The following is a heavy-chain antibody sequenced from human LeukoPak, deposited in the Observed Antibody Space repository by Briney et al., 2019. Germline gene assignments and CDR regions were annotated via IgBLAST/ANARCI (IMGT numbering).Heavy chain of an antibody. J-gene: IGHJ6*02. CDR2: ISGSGGST. D-gene: IGHD6-13*01. CDR1: GFTFSSYA. Sequence: GGSLRLSCAASGFTFSSYAMSWVRQAPGKGLEWVSAISGSGGSTYYADSVKGRFTISRDNSKNTLYPQMNSLRAEDTAVYYCAKLLLAAPFCMDVWGQGTTVTVSS. CDR3: AKLLLAAPFCMDV. V-gene: IGHV3-23*01.